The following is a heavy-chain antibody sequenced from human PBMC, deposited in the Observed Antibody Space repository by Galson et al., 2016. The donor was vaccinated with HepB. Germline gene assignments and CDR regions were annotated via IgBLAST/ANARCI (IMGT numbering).Heavy chain of an antibody. J-gene: IGHJ4*02. CDR1: GVTFSGSG. D-gene: IGHD2/OR15-2a*01. V-gene: IGHV3-30*03. CDR3: ARRHEYCPPVGCSVDY. CDR2: DSLDGRRK. Sequence: SLRLSCAASGVTFSGSGMHWARQAPGTGLEWLPPDSLDGRRKFYADSVNGRLTISRDNSNNMLFLQMSSLRTDDTAIYYCARRHEYCPPVGCSVDYWGQGTLVSVSS.